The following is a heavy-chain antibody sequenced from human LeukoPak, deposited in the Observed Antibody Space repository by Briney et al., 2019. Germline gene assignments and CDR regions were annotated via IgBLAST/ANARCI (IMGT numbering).Heavy chain of an antibody. V-gene: IGHV3-30-3*01. CDR2: ISYDGSNK. Sequence: RSGGSLRLSCAAFGFTFSSYAMHWVRQAPGEGLEWVVVISYDGSNKYYADSVKGRFTISRDNAENTLFLQMNSLTADDTAVYYCARARGYYYDSFDYWGQGTLVTISS. D-gene: IGHD3-22*01. CDR1: GFTFSSYA. CDR3: ARARGYYYDSFDY. J-gene: IGHJ4*02.